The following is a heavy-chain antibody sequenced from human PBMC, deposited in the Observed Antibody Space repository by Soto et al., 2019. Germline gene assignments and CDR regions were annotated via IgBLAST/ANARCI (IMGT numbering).Heavy chain of an antibody. V-gene: IGHV1-8*01. CDR1: GYTFTSYD. CDR3: ARGRQWLPYY. Sequence: QVQLVQSGAEVKKPGASVKVSCKASGYTFTSYDINWVRQATGQGLEWMGWMNPNSGNTGYAQKFQXXVXMXKNTSISTAYMELSSLRSEDTAVYYCARGRQWLPYYWGQGTLVTVSS. J-gene: IGHJ4*02. CDR2: MNPNSGNT. D-gene: IGHD6-19*01.